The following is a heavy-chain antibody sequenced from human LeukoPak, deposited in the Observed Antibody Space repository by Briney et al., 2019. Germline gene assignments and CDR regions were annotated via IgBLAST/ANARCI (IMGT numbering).Heavy chain of an antibody. Sequence: GGSLRLSCAASGFTFTSYSMSWVRQAPGKGLEWVSGTSDRGDYTYYADSVKGRFTISRDNSKNTLFLQMNSLRAEDTAVYYCAKDYLAFDYSSGWPFDYWGQGTLVTVSS. CDR2: TSDRGDYT. CDR1: GFTFTSYS. D-gene: IGHD6-19*01. J-gene: IGHJ4*02. V-gene: IGHV3-23*01. CDR3: AKDYLAFDYSSGWPFDY.